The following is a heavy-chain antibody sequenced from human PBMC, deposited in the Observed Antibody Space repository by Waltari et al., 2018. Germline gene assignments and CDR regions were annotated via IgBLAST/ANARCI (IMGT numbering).Heavy chain of an antibody. V-gene: IGHV4-59*02. Sequence: QVQLQESGPGLVRHSDTLSLTCTVPGGYVSSYFWSWIRQSPGKVLEWIGNVYYTGRNNSNPSLKSRASISVDTSKNEFSLWLSSVTAADTAVYYCARSYFDVWSGRYYYYMDVWGKGTTVTISS. CDR3: ARSYFDVWSGRYYYYMDV. CDR2: VYYTGRN. J-gene: IGHJ6*03. CDR1: GGYVSSYF. D-gene: IGHD3-3*01.